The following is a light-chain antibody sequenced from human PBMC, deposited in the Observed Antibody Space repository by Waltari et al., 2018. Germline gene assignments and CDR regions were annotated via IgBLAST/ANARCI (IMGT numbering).Light chain of an antibody. V-gene: IGKV4-1*01. Sequence: DVVMTQSPDSLAVSLGERVTINCKSSQNVLYSPNNKNYFAWYQQKPGQAPRLLIYGASNRVTGIPDRFTGSVSGTDFTLTISRLEPEDFAVYHCQQYGASPYTFGQGTKLEIK. CDR3: QQYGASPYT. J-gene: IGKJ2*01. CDR1: QNVLYSPNNKNY. CDR2: GAS.